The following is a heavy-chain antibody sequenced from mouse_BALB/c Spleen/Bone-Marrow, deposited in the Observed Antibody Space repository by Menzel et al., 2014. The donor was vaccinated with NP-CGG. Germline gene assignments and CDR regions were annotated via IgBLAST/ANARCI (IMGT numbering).Heavy chain of an antibody. V-gene: IGHV5-17*02. J-gene: IGHJ1*01. D-gene: IGHD4-1*01. Sequence: EVQVVESGGGLVQPGGSRRLSCAASGFTFSSFGMHWVRQAPEKGLEWVAYISSGSSTIFYVDTVKGRFTISRDNPKNTLFLQMTSLRSEDTAMYYCTRGGNWDDFDVWGAGTTVTVSS. CDR2: ISSGSSTI. CDR3: TRGGNWDDFDV. CDR1: GFTFSSFG.